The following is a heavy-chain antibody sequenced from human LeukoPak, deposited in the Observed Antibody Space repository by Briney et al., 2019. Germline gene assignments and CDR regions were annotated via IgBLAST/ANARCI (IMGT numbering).Heavy chain of an antibody. CDR3: GYYYGSGSYYNEYYYYYYMDV. CDR1: GYTFTSYD. CDR2: MNPNSGNT. J-gene: IGHJ6*03. V-gene: IGHV1-8*03. D-gene: IGHD3-10*01. Sequence: GASVKVSCKASGYTFTSYDINWVRQATGQGLEWMGWMNPNSGNTDYAPKFQGRVTITRNTSINTAYVELSSLRSEDTDVYLRGYYYGSGSYYNEYYYYYYMDVWGKGTTVTVSS.